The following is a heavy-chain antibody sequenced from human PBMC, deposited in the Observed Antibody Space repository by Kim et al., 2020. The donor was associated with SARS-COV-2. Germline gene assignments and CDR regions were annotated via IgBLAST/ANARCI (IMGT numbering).Heavy chain of an antibody. CDR3: AKVFKVVVPAATSN. V-gene: IGHV3-23*01. Sequence: GNSVKGRYTISRDNSKNTLYLQINSLRAEATAVYYCAKVFKVVVPAATSNWGPGTLVTVSS. D-gene: IGHD2-2*01. J-gene: IGHJ4*02.